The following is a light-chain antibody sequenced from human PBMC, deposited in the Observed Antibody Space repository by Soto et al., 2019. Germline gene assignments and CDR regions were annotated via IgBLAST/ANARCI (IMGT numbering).Light chain of an antibody. CDR3: QQLTSYPLT. J-gene: IGKJ4*01. CDR1: QSISTY. Sequence: DIQMTQAPSFLSASVGDRVTITCRASQSISTYLAWYRQKPGKAPKLLSDAASTLQRLGPLSFSGSGSVTSFTLTSSSLQPADFATYYCQQLTSYPLTFGGGTKVEIK. V-gene: IGKV1-9*01. CDR2: AAS.